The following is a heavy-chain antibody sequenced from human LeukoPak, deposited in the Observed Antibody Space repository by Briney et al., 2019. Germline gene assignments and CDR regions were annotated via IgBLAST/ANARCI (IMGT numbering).Heavy chain of an antibody. CDR3: AKEGSSWYGYNWFDP. Sequence: QTGGSLRLSCAASGFTFSSYAMSWVRQAPGKGLEWVSAISGSGGSTYYADSVKGRLTIPRDNSKNTLYLQMNSLRAEDTAVYYCAKEGSSWYGYNWFDPWGQGTLVTVSS. J-gene: IGHJ5*02. CDR1: GFTFSSYA. CDR2: ISGSGGST. D-gene: IGHD6-13*01. V-gene: IGHV3-23*01.